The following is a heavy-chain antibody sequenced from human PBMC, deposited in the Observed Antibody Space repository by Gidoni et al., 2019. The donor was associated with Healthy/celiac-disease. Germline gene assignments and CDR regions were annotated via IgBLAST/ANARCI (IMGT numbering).Heavy chain of an antibody. Sequence: QVQLVQSGAEVKKPGASVKVSCKASGYPFTSYYMHWVRQAPGQGLEWMGIINPSGGSTSYAQKFQGRVTMTRDTSTSTVYMELSSLRSEDTAVYYCAAWGDYGDYDGDYYYGMDVWGQGTTVTVSS. V-gene: IGHV1-46*01. CDR3: AAWGDYGDYDGDYYYGMDV. J-gene: IGHJ6*02. D-gene: IGHD4-17*01. CDR1: GYPFTSYY. CDR2: INPSGGST.